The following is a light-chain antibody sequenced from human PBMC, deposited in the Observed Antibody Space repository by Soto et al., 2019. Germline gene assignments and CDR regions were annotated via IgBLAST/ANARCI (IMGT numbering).Light chain of an antibody. Sequence: QSVLTQPPSVSGAPGQRVTISCTGSGSNIGSGYDVHWYQELPGTAPKLLIYANNNRPSGVPDRFSGSKSGTSASLTITALQAEDEADYYCQSYDDTRSGSVFGTGTKLTVL. J-gene: IGLJ1*01. CDR3: QSYDDTRSGSV. CDR1: GSNIGSGYD. V-gene: IGLV1-40*01. CDR2: ANN.